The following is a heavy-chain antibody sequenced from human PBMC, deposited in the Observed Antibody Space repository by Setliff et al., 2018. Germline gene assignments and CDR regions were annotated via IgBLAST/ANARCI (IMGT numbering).Heavy chain of an antibody. CDR1: GGTFSSYA. J-gene: IGHJ6*02. V-gene: IGHV1-69*13. CDR2: IIPIFGTA. CDR3: ARDSRERDYNFWSGYYTYYYYGMDV. Sequence: GASVKVSCKASGGTFSSYAISWVRQAPGQGLEWMGGIIPIFGTANYAQKFQGRVTITADESTSTAYMELSSLRSEDTAVYYCARDSRERDYNFWSGYYTYYYYGMDVWGQGTTVTVSS. D-gene: IGHD3-3*01.